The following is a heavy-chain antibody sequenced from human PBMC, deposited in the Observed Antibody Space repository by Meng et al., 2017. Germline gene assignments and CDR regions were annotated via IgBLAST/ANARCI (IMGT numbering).Heavy chain of an antibody. CDR2: IIHILGIA. Sequence: SLLISCKASGGTFSSYTISWVRQAPGQGLEWMGRIIHILGIANYAQKFQGRVTITADKSTSTAYMELSSLRSEDTDVYYCARDSGKARWFGELYDAFDIWGQGTMVTVSS. J-gene: IGHJ3*02. CDR1: GGTFSSYT. CDR3: ARDSGKARWFGELYDAFDI. D-gene: IGHD3-10*01. V-gene: IGHV1-69*04.